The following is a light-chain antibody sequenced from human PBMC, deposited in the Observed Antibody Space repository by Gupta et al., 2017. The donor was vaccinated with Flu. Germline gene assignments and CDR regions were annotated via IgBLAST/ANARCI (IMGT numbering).Light chain of an antibody. Sequence: QSVLTQAPSASGTPGQRVTISCSGSSSNIGKNNVFWYQQLAGTAPKLLIYRNNQRPSGVPDRCSASESGTSASLAISGLRSEDDADYYCAAWDDSLSGVVFGGGTKVTVL. J-gene: IGLJ3*02. CDR2: RNN. V-gene: IGLV1-47*01. CDR3: AAWDDSLSGVV. CDR1: SSNIGKNN.